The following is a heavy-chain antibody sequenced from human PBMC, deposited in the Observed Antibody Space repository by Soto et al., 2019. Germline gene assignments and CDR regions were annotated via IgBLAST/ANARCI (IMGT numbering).Heavy chain of an antibody. CDR2: INPANGNT. D-gene: IGHD2-8*02. Sequence: QVQLVQSGAEVKKPGASVNISCQASGFTFSDTLINWVRQGPGQRLEWMGWINPANGNTRYSESFQGRVTISSRSSASTAYVALSDLTSEDTAVYYCARDILSVGPRANDAFDVWGQGTMITVSS. J-gene: IGHJ3*01. CDR1: GFTFSDTL. V-gene: IGHV1-3*01. CDR3: ARDILSVGPRANDAFDV.